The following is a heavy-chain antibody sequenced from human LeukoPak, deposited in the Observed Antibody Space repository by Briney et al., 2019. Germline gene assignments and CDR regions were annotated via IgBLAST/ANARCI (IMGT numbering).Heavy chain of an antibody. V-gene: IGHV3-23*01. CDR2: ITGTGDNT. Sequence: PGGSLRLSCAASGFTFTTYAMTWVRQPPGKGLEWVSSITGTGDNTYYADSVKGRFTISRDNSKNTLYLQMNSLRAEDTAVYYCAKVPRHLQPYYFDYWGQGTLVTVSS. J-gene: IGHJ4*02. CDR3: AKVPRHLQPYYFDY. CDR1: GFTFTTYA. D-gene: IGHD1-1*01.